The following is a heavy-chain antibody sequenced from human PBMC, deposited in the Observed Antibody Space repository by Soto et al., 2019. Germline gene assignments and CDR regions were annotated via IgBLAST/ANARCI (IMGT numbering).Heavy chain of an antibody. Sequence: QVQLVQPGAEVKKPGASVKVSCKASGYTFSNDAITWVRQAPGQGLEWMGWVSAYNGNTNYAQKFKGTVTMTTDTSTSTAYMEIRSLRYDDTAAYFCARASRYYWNYMMYWGQGTLVTVSS. D-gene: IGHD1-7*01. V-gene: IGHV1-18*01. CDR1: GYTFSNDA. J-gene: IGHJ4*02. CDR2: VSAYNGNT. CDR3: ARASRYYWNYMMY.